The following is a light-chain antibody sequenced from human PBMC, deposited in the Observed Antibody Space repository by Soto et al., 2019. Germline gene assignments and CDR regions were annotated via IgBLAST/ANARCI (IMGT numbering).Light chain of an antibody. J-gene: IGLJ2*01. CDR2: DVS. CDR1: SSDVGGYNY. Sequence: QSALTQPASVSGSPGQSITISCTGTSSDVGGYNYVSWYQQHPGKAPKLMIYDVSNRPSGVSNRFSGSKSGNTASLTISGLQAEDEAVYYCSSYTSSSRVFGGGTKLTVL. V-gene: IGLV2-14*01. CDR3: SSYTSSSRV.